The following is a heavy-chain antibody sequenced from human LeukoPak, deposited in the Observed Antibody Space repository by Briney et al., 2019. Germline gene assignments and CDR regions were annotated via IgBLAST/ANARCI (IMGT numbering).Heavy chain of an antibody. V-gene: IGHV1-8*01. CDR3: ARDAQDRHCTSSSCYPHYYYGVDV. Sequence: ASVKVSCKASGYTFTSYDINWVRQATGQGLEWMGWMNPNSGNTGYAQKFQGRVTMTRNTSISTAYMELCSLRSEDTAVYYCARDAQDRHCTSSSCYPHYYYGVDVWGQGTTVTVSS. J-gene: IGHJ6*02. D-gene: IGHD2-2*01. CDR1: GYTFTSYD. CDR2: MNPNSGNT.